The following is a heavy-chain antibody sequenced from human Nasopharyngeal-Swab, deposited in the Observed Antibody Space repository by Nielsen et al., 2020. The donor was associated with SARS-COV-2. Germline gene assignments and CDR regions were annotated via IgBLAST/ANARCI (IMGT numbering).Heavy chain of an antibody. J-gene: IGHJ6*02. Sequence: GESLKISCTASGFTSSTYAMNWVRQTPGKVLEWVSGISGFGGSTYYADSVKGRFTISRDNAKTSLYLQMNSLRAEDTAVYYCARDGLDYDFWSAYFMDVWGQGTTVTVSS. D-gene: IGHD3-3*01. V-gene: IGHV3-21*01. CDR2: ISGFGGST. CDR3: ARDGLDYDFWSAYFMDV. CDR1: GFTSSTYA.